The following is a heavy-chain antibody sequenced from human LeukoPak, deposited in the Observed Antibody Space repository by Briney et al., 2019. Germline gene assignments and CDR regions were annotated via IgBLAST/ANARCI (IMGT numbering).Heavy chain of an antibody. D-gene: IGHD2-2*01. CDR3: ARDRSVPAAMGWFDP. CDR1: GGSISSGSYY. Sequence: SETLSLTCTVSGGSISSGSYYWRWIRQPAGKGLEWIGRIYTSGSTNYNPSLKSRVTISVDTSKNQFSLKLSSVTAADTAVYYCARDRSVPAAMGWFDPWGQGTLVTVSS. CDR2: IYTSGST. J-gene: IGHJ5*02. V-gene: IGHV4-61*02.